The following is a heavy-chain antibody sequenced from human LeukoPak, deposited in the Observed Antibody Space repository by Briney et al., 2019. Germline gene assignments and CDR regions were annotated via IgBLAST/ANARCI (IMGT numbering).Heavy chain of an antibody. CDR2: IYYSRST. Sequence: SETLSLTCTVSGGSFRAYYWSWIRQPPGKGLEWFGWIYYSRSTKHNPSLKSRVTISVDTSKSQFSLKLSAVTAADTAVYYCARHSGSYGRFDYWGQGTLVTVSS. J-gene: IGHJ4*02. V-gene: IGHV4-59*01. CDR1: GGSFRAYY. D-gene: IGHD1-26*01. CDR3: ARHSGSYGRFDY.